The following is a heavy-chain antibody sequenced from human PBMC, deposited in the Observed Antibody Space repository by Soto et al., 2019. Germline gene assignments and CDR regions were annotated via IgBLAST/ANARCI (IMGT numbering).Heavy chain of an antibody. CDR2: INHSGST. Sequence: SETLSLTCAVYGGSFSGYYWSWIRQPPGKGLEWIGEINHSGSTSYNPSLKSRVTISVDTSKNQFSLKLSSVTAADTAVYYCARGLIAAAGKDYFDYWGQGTLVTVSS. J-gene: IGHJ4*02. CDR1: GGSFSGYY. V-gene: IGHV4-34*01. CDR3: ARGLIAAAGKDYFDY. D-gene: IGHD6-13*01.